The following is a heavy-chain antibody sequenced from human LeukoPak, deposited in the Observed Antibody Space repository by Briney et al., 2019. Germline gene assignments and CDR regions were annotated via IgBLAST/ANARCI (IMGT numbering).Heavy chain of an antibody. CDR2: IYYSGST. CDR1: GGSISIGGYY. Sequence: SETLSLTCTVSGGSISIGGYYWSWIRQHPGKGLEWIGYIYYSGSTYYNPSLKSRVTISVDTSKKQFSLKLNSVTAADSAVYYCARQSGWYYFDYWGQGTLVTVSS. V-gene: IGHV4-31*03. CDR3: ARQSGWYYFDY. J-gene: IGHJ4*02. D-gene: IGHD6-19*01.